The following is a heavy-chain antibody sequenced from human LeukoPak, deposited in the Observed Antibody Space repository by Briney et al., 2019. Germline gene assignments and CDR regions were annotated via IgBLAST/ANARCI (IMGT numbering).Heavy chain of an antibody. Sequence: SETLSLTCTVSGGSISSSSYYWGWLRQPPGKGLEWIGSIYYSGSTHYNPSLKSRVTISVDTSKNQFSLKLSSVTAADTAVYYCSSLYSSGWSGYYYYIDVWGKGSTVTVSS. D-gene: IGHD6-19*01. J-gene: IGHJ6*03. CDR3: SSLYSSGWSGYYYYIDV. V-gene: IGHV4-39*01. CDR1: GGSISSSSYY. CDR2: IYYSGST.